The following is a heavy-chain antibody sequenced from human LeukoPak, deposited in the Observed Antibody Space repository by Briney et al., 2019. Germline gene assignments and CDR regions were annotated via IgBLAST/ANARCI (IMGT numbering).Heavy chain of an antibody. D-gene: IGHD3-22*01. CDR2: ISWNSGSI. CDR3: AKGSYYDSSGSFYFDY. V-gene: IGHV3-9*01. Sequence: PGGSLRLSCAASGFTFDDYAMHWVRQAPGKGLEWVSGISWNSGSIDYADSVKGRFTISRDNSKNTLYVQVNSLETEDTAAYYCAKGSYYDSSGSFYFDYWGQGTLVTVSS. CDR1: GFTFDDYA. J-gene: IGHJ4*02.